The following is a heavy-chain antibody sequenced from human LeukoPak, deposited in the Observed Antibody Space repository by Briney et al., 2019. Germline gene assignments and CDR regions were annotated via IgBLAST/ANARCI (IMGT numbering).Heavy chain of an antibody. CDR3: AKGPLMTTVVTSPFDY. CDR2: ISWNSGSI. J-gene: IGHJ4*02. D-gene: IGHD4-23*01. V-gene: IGHV3-9*01. CDR1: GFTFSSYS. Sequence: SLRLSCAASGFTFSSYSMNWVRQAPGKGLEWVSGISWNSGSIGYADSVKGRFTISRDNAKNSLYLQMNSLRAEDTALYYCAKGPLMTTVVTSPFDYWGQGTLVTVSS.